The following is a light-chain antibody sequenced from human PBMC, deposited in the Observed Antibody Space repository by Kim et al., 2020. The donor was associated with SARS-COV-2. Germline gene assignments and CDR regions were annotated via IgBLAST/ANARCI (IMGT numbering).Light chain of an antibody. CDR3: NSRDSSGTHLV. Sequence: SSELTQDPAVSVALGQIVRITCQGDSLRTYYATWYQQRPGQAPILVIYGKNNRPSGIPDRFSGSSSGNTASLTITGAQAEDEADYYCNSRDSSGTHLVFG. V-gene: IGLV3-19*01. CDR2: GKN. J-gene: IGLJ3*02. CDR1: SLRTYY.